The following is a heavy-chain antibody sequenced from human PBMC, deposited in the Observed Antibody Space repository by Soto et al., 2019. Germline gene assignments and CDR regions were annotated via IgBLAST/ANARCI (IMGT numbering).Heavy chain of an antibody. CDR2: VSYDGSNK. CDR1: GFTFSSYG. CDR3: ANSAAAGRHGGWFDP. V-gene: IGHV3-30*18. J-gene: IGHJ5*02. Sequence: QVQLVESGGGVVQPGRSLRLSCAASGFTFSSYGMHWVRQAPGKGLEWVAVVSYDGSNKYYADSVKGRFTISRDNSKNTLYLQMHSLRAEDTAVYYCANSAAAGRHGGWFDPWGQGTLVTVSS. D-gene: IGHD6-13*01.